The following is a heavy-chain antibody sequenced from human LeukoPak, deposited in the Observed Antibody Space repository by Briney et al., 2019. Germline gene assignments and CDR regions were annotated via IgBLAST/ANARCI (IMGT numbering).Heavy chain of an antibody. CDR2: IWYDGSNK. CDR1: GFTFSSYG. J-gene: IGHJ4*02. V-gene: IGHV3-33*01. CDR3: AREDTAMGKPRFDY. D-gene: IGHD5-18*01. Sequence: SGGSLRLSCAASGFTFSSYGMHWVRQAPGKGLEWVAVIWYDGSNKYYADSVKGRFTISRDNSKNTLYLQMNSLRAEDTAVYYCAREDTAMGKPRFDYWGQGTLVTVSS.